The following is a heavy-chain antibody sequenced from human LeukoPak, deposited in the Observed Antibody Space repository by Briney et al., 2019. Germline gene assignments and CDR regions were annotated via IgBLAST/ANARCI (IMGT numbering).Heavy chain of an antibody. CDR3: ARGSCSSTSCYTRGLDY. J-gene: IGHJ4*02. Sequence: SETLSLTCAVYGGSFSGYYWSWIRQPPGKGLEWIGEINHSGSTNYNPSLKSRVTISVDTSKNQFSLKLSSVTAAVTAVYYCARGSCSSTSCYTRGLDYWGQGTLVTVSS. CDR2: INHSGST. V-gene: IGHV4-34*01. CDR1: GGSFSGYY. D-gene: IGHD2-2*02.